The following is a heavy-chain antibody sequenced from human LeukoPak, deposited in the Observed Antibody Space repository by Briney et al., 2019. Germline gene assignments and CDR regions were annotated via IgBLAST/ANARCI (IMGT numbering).Heavy chain of an antibody. CDR2: TSYDGSNK. V-gene: IGHV3-30*04. J-gene: IGHJ3*01. CDR1: GFTFSSYA. CDR3: ARGYSSSPWLAFDL. D-gene: IGHD2-2*01. Sequence: GGSLRLSCAASGFTFSSYAMHWVRQAPGKGLEWVAITSYDGSNKYYADSVKGRFTISRDNSKNTLYLQMNSLRAEDTAVYYCARGYSSSPWLAFDLWGQGTMVTVSS.